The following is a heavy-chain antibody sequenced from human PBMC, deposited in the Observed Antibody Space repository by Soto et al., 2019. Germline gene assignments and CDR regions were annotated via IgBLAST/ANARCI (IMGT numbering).Heavy chain of an antibody. CDR1: GFTFSSYG. D-gene: IGHD1-26*01. CDR3: VRRPYSVSYLAYFDY. Sequence: QVQLVESGGGVVQPGRSLRLSCAASGFTFSSYGMHWVRQAPGKGLEWVAVISYDGSNKYYADSVKGRFTISRDNSKNTLYLQMNSLRAQDTAVYYCVRRPYSVSYLAYFDYWGQGTLVTVSS. V-gene: IGHV3-30*03. CDR2: ISYDGSNK. J-gene: IGHJ4*02.